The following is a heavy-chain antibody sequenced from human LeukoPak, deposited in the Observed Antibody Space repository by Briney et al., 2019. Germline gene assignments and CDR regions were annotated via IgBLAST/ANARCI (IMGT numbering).Heavy chain of an antibody. V-gene: IGHV3-21*01. Sequence: GGSLRLSCAASGFTFSSYSMNWVRQAPGKGLEWVSSISSSSSYIYYADSVKGRFTISRDNAKNSLYLQMNSLRAEDTAVYYCARGPGPAKVGPVDPWGQGTLVTVSS. J-gene: IGHJ5*02. CDR2: ISSSSSYI. CDR1: GFTFSSYS. D-gene: IGHD2-2*01. CDR3: ARGPGPAKVGPVDP.